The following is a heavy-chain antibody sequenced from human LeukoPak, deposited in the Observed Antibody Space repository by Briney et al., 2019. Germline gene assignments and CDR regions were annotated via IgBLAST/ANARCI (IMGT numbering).Heavy chain of an antibody. V-gene: IGHV4-34*01. D-gene: IGHD3-3*01. Sequence: SETLSLTCAVYGGSFSGYYWSWIRQPPGKGLEWIGEINHSGSTNYNPSLKSRVTISVDTSKNQLSLKLSSVTAADTAVYYCAVIYDFWSDYRRDYWGQDTLVTVSS. CDR3: AVIYDFWSDYRRDY. J-gene: IGHJ4*02. CDR2: INHSGST. CDR1: GGSFSGYY.